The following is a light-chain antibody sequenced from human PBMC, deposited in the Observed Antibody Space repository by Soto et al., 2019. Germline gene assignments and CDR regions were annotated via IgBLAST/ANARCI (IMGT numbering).Light chain of an antibody. J-gene: IGKJ1*01. Sequence: EIVLTQSPGTLSLSPGERSTLSCRGSQSVSSSYLALYQQKPGQAPRLLIYAASTRATDIPARFTGSGSGTEFTLTISSLQSEDFAVFSCQQYNNWPPTWTFGQGTKVDI. CDR2: AAS. CDR3: QQYNNWPPTWT. V-gene: IGKV3-15*01. CDR1: QSVSSSY.